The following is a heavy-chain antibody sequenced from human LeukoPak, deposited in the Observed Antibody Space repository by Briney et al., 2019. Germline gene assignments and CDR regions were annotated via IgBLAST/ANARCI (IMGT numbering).Heavy chain of an antibody. D-gene: IGHD2-8*01. V-gene: IGHV4-39*07. CDR1: GGSISSSSYY. Sequence: SETLSLTCTVSGGSISSSSYYWGWIRQPPGKGLEWIGSIYYSGSTYYNPSLKSRVTISVDTSKNQFSLKLSSVTAADTAVYYCARDPGEGYCTNGVCLQYYFDYWGQGTLVTVSS. J-gene: IGHJ4*02. CDR2: IYYSGST. CDR3: ARDPGEGYCTNGVCLQYYFDY.